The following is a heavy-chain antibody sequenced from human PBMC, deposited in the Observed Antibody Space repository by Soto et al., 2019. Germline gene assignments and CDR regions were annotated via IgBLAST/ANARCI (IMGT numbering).Heavy chain of an antibody. CDR3: TTDLTTGAPSSYYYYYYGMDV. Sequence: GGSLRLSCAASGFTFSNAWMNWVRQAPGKGLEWVGRIKSKTDGGTTDYAAPVKGRFTISRDDSKNTLYLQMNSLKTEDTAVYYCTTDLTTGAPSSYYYYYYGMDVWGQGTTVTVSS. J-gene: IGHJ6*02. D-gene: IGHD1-1*01. CDR1: GFTFSNAW. V-gene: IGHV3-15*07. CDR2: IKSKTDGGTT.